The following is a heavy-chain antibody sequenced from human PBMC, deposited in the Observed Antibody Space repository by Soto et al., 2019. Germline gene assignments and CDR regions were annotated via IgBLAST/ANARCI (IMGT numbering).Heavy chain of an antibody. V-gene: IGHV5-10-1*01. CDR3: ARHEVGSSPWNWFDP. CDR1: GYSFTSYW. CDR2: IDPSDSYT. Sequence: PGESLKISCKGSGYSFTSYWISWVRQMPGKGLEWMGRIDPSDSYTNYSPSFQGHVTISADKSISTAYLQWSSLKASDTAMYYRARHEVGSSPWNWFDPWGQGTLVTVSS. D-gene: IGHD6-6*01. J-gene: IGHJ5*02.